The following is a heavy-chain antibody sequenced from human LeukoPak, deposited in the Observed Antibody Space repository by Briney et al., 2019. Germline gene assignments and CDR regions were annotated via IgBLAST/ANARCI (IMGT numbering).Heavy chain of an antibody. Sequence: SQTLSLTCAISGDSVSSNSAAWNWIRQSPSRGLEWLGRTYYRSKWYNDYAVSVKSRITINPDTSRNQFSLQLSSVTPEDTAVYYCARGKWELLSHYWCFDLWGRGTLVTVSS. CDR3: ARGKWELLSHYWCFDL. CDR2: TYYRSKWYN. J-gene: IGHJ2*01. V-gene: IGHV6-1*01. CDR1: GDSVSSNSAA. D-gene: IGHD1-26*01.